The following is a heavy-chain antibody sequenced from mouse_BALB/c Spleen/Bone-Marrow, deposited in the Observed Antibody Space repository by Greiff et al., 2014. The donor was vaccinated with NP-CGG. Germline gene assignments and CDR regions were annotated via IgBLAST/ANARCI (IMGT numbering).Heavy chain of an antibody. CDR1: GFTFSSYG. J-gene: IGHJ3*01. CDR2: INSNGGST. CDR3: ARDMITTRGFAY. V-gene: IGHV5-6-3*01. Sequence: EVKLLESGGGLVQPGGSLKLSCAASGFTFSSYGMSWVRQTPDERLELVATINSNGGSTYYPDSVKGRFTISRDNAKNTLYLQMSSLKSEDTAMYYCARDMITTRGFAYWGQGTLVTVSA. D-gene: IGHD2-4*01.